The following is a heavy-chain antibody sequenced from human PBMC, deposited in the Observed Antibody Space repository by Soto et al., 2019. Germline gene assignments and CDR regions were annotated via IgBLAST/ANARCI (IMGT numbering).Heavy chain of an antibody. J-gene: IGHJ4*02. D-gene: IGHD2-15*01. CDR1: GGNFSSYA. CDR2: IIPIFGTA. Sequence: QVQLVQSGAEVKKPGSSVKVSCKASGGNFSSYAISWVRQAPGQGLEWMGGIIPIFGTANYAQKFQGRVTITADESTSKAYMELRSLRSDDTAVYYCARAIRQRGYPDYWGQGTLVTVSS. V-gene: IGHV1-69*01. CDR3: ARAIRQRGYPDY.